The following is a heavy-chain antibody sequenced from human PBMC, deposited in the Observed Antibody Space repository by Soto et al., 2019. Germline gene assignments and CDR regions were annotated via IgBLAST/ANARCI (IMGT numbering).Heavy chain of an antibody. Sequence: QVQLQESGPGLVKPSQTLSLTCTVSGGSISSGDYYWSWIRQPPGKGLEWIGYIYYSGSTYYNPSLKSRVXXSXDXXKNQFSLKLSSVTAADTALYYCARPDYGRGYGMDVWGQGTTVTVSS. V-gene: IGHV4-30-4*01. CDR2: IYYSGST. CDR3: ARPDYGRGYGMDV. J-gene: IGHJ6*02. CDR1: GGSISSGDYY. D-gene: IGHD4-17*01.